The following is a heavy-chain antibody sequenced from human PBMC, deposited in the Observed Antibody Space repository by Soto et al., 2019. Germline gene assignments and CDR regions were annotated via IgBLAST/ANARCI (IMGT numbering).Heavy chain of an antibody. V-gene: IGHV1-2*04. D-gene: IGHD2-2*01. CDR2: INPNSGGT. CDR3: VICSSTSCYRQNYYYYGMDV. Sequence: GASVKVSCKASGYTFTGYYMHWVRQAPGQGLEWMGWINPNSGGTNYAQKFQGWVTMTRDTSISTAYMELSRLRSDDTAVYYCVICSSTSCYRQNYYYYGMDVWGQGTTVTVSS. CDR1: GYTFTGYY. J-gene: IGHJ6*02.